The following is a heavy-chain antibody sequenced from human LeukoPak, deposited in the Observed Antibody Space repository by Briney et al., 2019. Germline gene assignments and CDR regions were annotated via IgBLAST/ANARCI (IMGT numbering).Heavy chain of an antibody. Sequence: GGSLRLSCAASGFTFSSYGMHWVRQAPGKGLEWMAFIRYDGSNKYYADSVKGRFTISRDNSKNTLYLQMNSLRAEDTAVYYCAKDSYYGGNPQGGLFDYWGQGTLVTVSS. CDR2: IRYDGSNK. V-gene: IGHV3-30*02. J-gene: IGHJ4*02. CDR1: GFTFSSYG. CDR3: AKDSYYGGNPQGGLFDY. D-gene: IGHD4-23*01.